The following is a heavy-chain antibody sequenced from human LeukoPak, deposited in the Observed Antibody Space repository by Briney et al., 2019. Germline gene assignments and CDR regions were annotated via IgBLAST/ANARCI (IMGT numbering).Heavy chain of an antibody. CDR3: ARDLRRYFDY. V-gene: IGHV1-46*03. CDR1: GYTFTNYG. Sequence: ASVKVSCKASGYTFTNYGITWMRQAPGQGLEWMGIINPSGGSTSYAQKFQGRVTMTRDTSTSTVYMELSSLRSEDTAVYYCARDLRRYFDYWGQGTLVTVSS. CDR2: INPSGGST. J-gene: IGHJ4*02. D-gene: IGHD6-25*01.